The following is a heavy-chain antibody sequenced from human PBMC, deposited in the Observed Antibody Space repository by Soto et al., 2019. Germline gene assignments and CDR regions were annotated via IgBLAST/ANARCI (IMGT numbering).Heavy chain of an antibody. Sequence: GASVKVSCKASGYTFTSYGISWVRQAPGQGLEWMGWISAYNGNTNYAQKLQGRVTMTTDTSTSTAYMELRSLRSDDPAVYYCARGISSSSPWYFDYWGQETLVTVSS. CDR2: ISAYNGNT. CDR3: ARGISSSSPWYFDY. J-gene: IGHJ4*02. CDR1: GYTFTSYG. D-gene: IGHD6-13*01. V-gene: IGHV1-18*01.